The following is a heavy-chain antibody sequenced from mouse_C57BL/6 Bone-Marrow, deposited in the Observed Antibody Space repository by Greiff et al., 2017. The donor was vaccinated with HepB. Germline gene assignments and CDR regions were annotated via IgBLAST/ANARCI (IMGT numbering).Heavy chain of an antibody. CDR1: GYTFTSYG. Sequence: VQVVESGAELARPGASVKLSCKASGYTFTSYGISWVKQRTGQGLEWIGEIYPRSGNTYYNEKFKGKATLTADKSSSTAYMELRSLTSEDSAVYFCAREDYYGSSLFAYWGQGTLVTVSA. D-gene: IGHD1-1*01. CDR3: AREDYYGSSLFAY. V-gene: IGHV1-81*01. CDR2: IYPRSGNT. J-gene: IGHJ3*01.